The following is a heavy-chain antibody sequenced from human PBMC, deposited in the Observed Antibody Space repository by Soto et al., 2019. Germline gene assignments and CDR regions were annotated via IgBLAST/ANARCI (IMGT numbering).Heavy chain of an antibody. CDR1: GFTFSSYW. D-gene: IGHD2-21*01. V-gene: IGHV3-74*01. CDR3: ATERLLQIIGPYFYYGMDV. CDR2: IKGDGSST. Sequence: EVQLVESGGGLVQPGGTLRLSFAASGFTFSSYWMLWVRQAPGKGLVWVSSIKGDGSSTNYADSVKGRFTISRDNGTNTLYLQMNSLRAEDTAVYYCATERLLQIIGPYFYYGMDVWGPGTMVTVSS. J-gene: IGHJ6*02.